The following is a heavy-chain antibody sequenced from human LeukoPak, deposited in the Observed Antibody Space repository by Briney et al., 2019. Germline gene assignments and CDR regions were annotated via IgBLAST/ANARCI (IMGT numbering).Heavy chain of an antibody. CDR3: ARDGAVVVAATAYYYYYMDV. D-gene: IGHD2-15*01. Sequence: GGSLRLSCAASGFTFSSYSMNWVRQAPGEGLEWVSYISSSSSTIYYADSVKGRFTISRDNAKNSLYLQMNSLRDEDTAVYYCARDGAVVVAATAYYYYYMDVWGKGTTVTVSS. CDR1: GFTFSSYS. CDR2: ISSSSSTI. V-gene: IGHV3-48*02. J-gene: IGHJ6*03.